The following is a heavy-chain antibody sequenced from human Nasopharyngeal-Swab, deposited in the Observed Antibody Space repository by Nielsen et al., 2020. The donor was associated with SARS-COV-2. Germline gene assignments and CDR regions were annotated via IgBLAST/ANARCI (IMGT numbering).Heavy chain of an antibody. V-gene: IGHV1-46*01. J-gene: IGHJ2*01. Sequence: ASVKVSCKASGYTFTSYYMHWVRQAPGQGLEWMGIINPSGGSTSYAQKFQGRVTMTRDTSTSTVYMELSSLRSEDTAVYYCARDRGYFDPLGWFDPWGCGTLVTVSS. CDR2: INPSGGST. D-gene: IGHD3-9*01. CDR3: ARDRGYFDPLGWFDP. CDR1: GYTFTSYY.